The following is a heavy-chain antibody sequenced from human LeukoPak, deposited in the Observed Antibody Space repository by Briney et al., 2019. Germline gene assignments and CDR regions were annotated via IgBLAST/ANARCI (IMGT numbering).Heavy chain of an antibody. Sequence: GGSLRLSCVVSGITFSSYWMHWVRQAPGKGLVWVSRIHAGGSSTSYAESVKGRFTISRDNAKNTLYLQMNSLRAEDTAVYYCAKDRTEDGDYTGMDVWGQGTTVTVSS. V-gene: IGHV3-74*01. CDR2: IHAGGSST. CDR1: GITFSSYW. J-gene: IGHJ6*02. CDR3: AKDRTEDGDYTGMDV. D-gene: IGHD4-17*01.